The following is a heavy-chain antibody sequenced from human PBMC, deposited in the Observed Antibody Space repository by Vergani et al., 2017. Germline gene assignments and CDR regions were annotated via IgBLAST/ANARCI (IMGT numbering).Heavy chain of an antibody. CDR1: GFTFSSYS. D-gene: IGHD3-3*01. V-gene: IGHV3-21*01. Sequence: EVQLLDSGGGLVQPGGSLRLSCAASGFTFSSYSMNWVRQAPGKGLEWVSSISSSSSYIYYADSVKGRFTISRDNAKNSLYLQMNSLRAEDTAVYYCARVGLLYDFWASGDYFDYWGQGTLVTVSS. CDR3: ARVGLLYDFWASGDYFDY. CDR2: ISSSSSYI. J-gene: IGHJ4*02.